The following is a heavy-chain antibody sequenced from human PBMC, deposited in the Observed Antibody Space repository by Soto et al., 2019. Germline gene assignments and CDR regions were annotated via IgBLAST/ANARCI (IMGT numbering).Heavy chain of an antibody. Sequence: EVQLVESGGGLVQPGGSLRLSCAASGFTFDDYAIHWVRQIPGKGLEWVSGISWNGDATGYADSVKGRFTISRDNAKNSLYLQMDSLKSEDTAMYYCENLPLYGSGFDCWGQGTLVTVSS. J-gene: IGHJ4*02. V-gene: IGHV3-9*01. CDR1: GFTFDDYA. CDR3: ENLPLYGSGFDC. CDR2: ISWNGDAT. D-gene: IGHD3-10*01.